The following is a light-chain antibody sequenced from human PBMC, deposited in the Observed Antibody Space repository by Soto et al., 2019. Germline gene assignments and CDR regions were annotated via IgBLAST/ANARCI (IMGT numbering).Light chain of an antibody. CDR2: KSN. V-gene: IGLV1-47*01. CDR1: TSNIGSNY. Sequence: QLVLTQPPSASGTPGQRVTISCSGSTSNIGSNYVYWYQLLPGAAPKLLIYKSNQRPSGVPGRFSGSKSGTSASLAISGLRSEDEAHYYCATWDDSLSVLFGGGTKLTVL. CDR3: ATWDDSLSVL. J-gene: IGLJ2*01.